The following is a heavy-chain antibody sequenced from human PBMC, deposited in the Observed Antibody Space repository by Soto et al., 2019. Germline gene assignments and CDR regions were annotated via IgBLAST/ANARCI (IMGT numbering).Heavy chain of an antibody. J-gene: IGHJ4*02. Sequence: QVQLRESGPGLVKPSETLSLTCTVSGGSISSYYWSWIRQPPGKGLEWIGYIYNSGSTNYNPSLKRRVTISVDTSKNQFSLKLSSVTAADTAVYYCARTDSGSYGDHFDYWGQGALVTVSS. CDR3: ARTDSGSYGDHFDY. CDR2: IYNSGST. CDR1: GGSISSYY. V-gene: IGHV4-59*01. D-gene: IGHD1-26*01.